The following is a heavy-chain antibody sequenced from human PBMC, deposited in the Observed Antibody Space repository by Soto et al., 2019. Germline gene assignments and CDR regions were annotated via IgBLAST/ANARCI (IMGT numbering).Heavy chain of an antibody. CDR3: SRGRTPIDY. V-gene: IGHV1-18*01. J-gene: IGHJ4*02. D-gene: IGHD2-15*01. CDR2: ISAYNGNT. Sequence: QVQLVQSGAEVKKPGASVKVSCKTSGYTFTNFGISWVRQAPGQGLEWMGWISAYNGNTNYAQKFQGRVTMTTDTSTSTDYMEVRRLRSDDTAVYYCSRGRTPIDYWGQGTLVTVSS. CDR1: GYTFTNFG.